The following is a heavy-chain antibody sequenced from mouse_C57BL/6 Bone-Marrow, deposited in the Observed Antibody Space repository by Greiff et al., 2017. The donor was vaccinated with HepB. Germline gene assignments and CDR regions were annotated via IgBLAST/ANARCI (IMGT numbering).Heavy chain of an antibody. V-gene: IGHV1-52*01. CDR3: ARWGYYDYDGAWFAY. J-gene: IGHJ3*01. Sequence: QQPPASLFRPGSSSKLSCKASGSTFTSYWTNWVKQRPIQGLEWIGNIDPSDSETHYNQKFKDKATLTVDKSSSTAYMQLSSLTSEDSAVYYCARWGYYDYDGAWFAYWGQGTLVTVSA. D-gene: IGHD2-4*01. CDR2: IDPSDSET. CDR1: GSTFTSYW.